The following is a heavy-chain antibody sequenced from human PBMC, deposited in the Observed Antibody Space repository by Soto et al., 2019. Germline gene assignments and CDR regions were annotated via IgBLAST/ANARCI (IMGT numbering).Heavy chain of an antibody. CDR1: GDTFSFYT. D-gene: IGHD3-10*01. CDR2: INPIVSMS. Sequence: QVQLVQSGTEVKKPGSSVKVSCKASGDTFSFYTINWVRQAPGLGLEWVGRINPIVSMSNYAQKFQGRVSMTAENATGTAYMELRSLRSDDTAMYFCAASYGSGYRAFDYWGQGALVIVSS. J-gene: IGHJ4*02. CDR3: AASYGSGYRAFDY. V-gene: IGHV1-69*02.